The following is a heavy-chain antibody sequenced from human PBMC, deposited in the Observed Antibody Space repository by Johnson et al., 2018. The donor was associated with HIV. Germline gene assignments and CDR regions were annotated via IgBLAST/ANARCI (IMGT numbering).Heavy chain of an antibody. D-gene: IGHD5-12*01. CDR1: GFTISTKY. Sequence: VQLVESGGGVVQPGGSLRLSCAASGFTISTKYFTWVRQAPGKGLEWVSVIYIGGSTYYADSVTGRFTIARDNTKNTLYLQMNSLKTEDTAVYYCTTESGYSGYDLQLGAFDIWGQGTMVTVSS. CDR2: IYIGGST. J-gene: IGHJ3*02. V-gene: IGHV3-66*01. CDR3: TTESGYSGYDLQLGAFDI.